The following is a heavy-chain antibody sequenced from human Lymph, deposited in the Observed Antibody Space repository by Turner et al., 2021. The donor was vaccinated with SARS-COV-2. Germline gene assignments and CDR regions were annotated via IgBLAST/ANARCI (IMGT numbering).Heavy chain of an antibody. CDR3: ARVGPGGFDY. D-gene: IGHD2-15*01. CDR1: GYTSTSHY. CDR2: INPSGDST. J-gene: IGHJ4*02. V-gene: IGHV1-46*01. Sequence: QVQLVQSGAEVKKPVAPVKVSCKASGYTSTSHYRHRLRQAPGQGLEWMGIINPSGDSTSYEQKFQGRVTRTRDTSTSTVYMERSSLRSEDTAVYYCARVGPGGFDYWGQGTPVTVSS.